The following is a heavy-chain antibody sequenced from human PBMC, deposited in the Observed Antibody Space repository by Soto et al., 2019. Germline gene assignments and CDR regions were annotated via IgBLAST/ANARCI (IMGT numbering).Heavy chain of an antibody. CDR2: TYYRSQWYN. CDR3: ARLYSSGWCFDY. D-gene: IGHD6-19*01. CDR1: GDSVSSDSVG. Sequence: SQTLSLTCAISGDSVSSDSVGWSWIRQSPSRGLEWLGRTYYRSQWYNDYAVSVKSRITINPDTSKNQFSLQLNSVTPEDTAVYYCARLYSSGWCFDYWGQGTLVTVSS. J-gene: IGHJ4*02. V-gene: IGHV6-1*01.